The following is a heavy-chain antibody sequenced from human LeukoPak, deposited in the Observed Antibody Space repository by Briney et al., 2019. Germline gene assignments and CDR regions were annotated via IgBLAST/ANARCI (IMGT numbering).Heavy chain of an antibody. CDR1: GGSISSGDYY. J-gene: IGHJ4*02. D-gene: IGHD5-24*01. CDR3: ARDGYNRIAY. V-gene: IGHV4-30-4*08. Sequence: SQTLSLTCTVSGGSISSGDYYWSWIRQPPGKGLEWIGCIYYSGSTYYNPSLKSQVTISVDTSKHQFSLKLSSVTAADTAVYYCARDGYNRIAYWGQGTLVTVSS. CDR2: IYYSGST.